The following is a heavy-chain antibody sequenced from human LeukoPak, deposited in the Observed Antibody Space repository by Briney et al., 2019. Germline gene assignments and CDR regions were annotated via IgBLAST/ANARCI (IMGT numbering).Heavy chain of an antibody. V-gene: IGHV4-59*08. CDR2: IYYSGST. CDR1: GGSISSYY. CDR3: ARRGPGGRAFDI. Sequence: SETLSLTFTVSGGSISSYYWSWIRQPPGKGLEWIGYIYYSGSTNYNPSLKSRVTISVDTSRNQFSLKLSSVTAADTAVYYCARRGPGGRAFDIWGQGTMVTVSS. J-gene: IGHJ3*02. D-gene: IGHD3-10*01.